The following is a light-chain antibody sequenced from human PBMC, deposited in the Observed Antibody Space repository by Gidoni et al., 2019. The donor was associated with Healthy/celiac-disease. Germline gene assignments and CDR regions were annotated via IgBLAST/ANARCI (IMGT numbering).Light chain of an antibody. V-gene: IGKV4-1*01. J-gene: IGKJ4*01. Sequence: DIVMTQSPDSLAVSLGERATINCKSSQSVLHSSNNKNYLAWYQQKPGQPPKLLIYWASTRESGVPDRFSGSGSGTDFTLTISSLQAEDVAVYYCQQYYSTPPALTFGGGTKVEIK. CDR2: WAS. CDR3: QQYYSTPPALT. CDR1: QSVLHSSNNKNY.